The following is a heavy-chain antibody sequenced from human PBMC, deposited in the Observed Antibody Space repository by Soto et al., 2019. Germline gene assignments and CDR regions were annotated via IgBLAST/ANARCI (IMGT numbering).Heavy chain of an antibody. Sequence: SETLSLTCAVSGGSISSGGYSWSWIRQPPGKGLEWIGYIYHSGSTYYNPSLKSRVTISVDRSMNQVFLHLNSVTAADTAVYYCARIGYVPYYYGMDVWGQGTTVTVSS. J-gene: IGHJ6*02. CDR3: ARIGYVPYYYGMDV. D-gene: IGHD3-10*02. V-gene: IGHV4-30-2*01. CDR1: GGSISSGGYS. CDR2: IYHSGST.